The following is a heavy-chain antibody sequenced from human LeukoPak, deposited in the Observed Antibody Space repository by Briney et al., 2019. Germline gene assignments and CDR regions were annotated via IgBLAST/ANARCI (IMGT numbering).Heavy chain of an antibody. CDR1: GGSFSGYY. CDR2: INHSGGT. CDR3: ARPSYSSSSIYYFDY. V-gene: IGHV4-34*01. D-gene: IGHD6-13*01. J-gene: IGHJ4*02. Sequence: SETLSLTCAVYGGSFSGYYWSWIRQPPGKGLEWIGEINHSGGTNYNPSLKSRVTISVDTSKNQFSLKLSSVTAADTAVYYCARPSYSSSSIYYFDYWGQGTLVTVSS.